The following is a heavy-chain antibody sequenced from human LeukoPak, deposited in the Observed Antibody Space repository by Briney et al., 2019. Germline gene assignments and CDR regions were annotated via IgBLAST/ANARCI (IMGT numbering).Heavy chain of an antibody. J-gene: IGHJ4*02. Sequence: GGSLRLSCAASGFTFSSYAMSWVRQAPGKGLEWVSAISGSGGSTYYADSVKGRFTISRDNSKNTLYLQMNSLRAEDTAVYYCAKVTSFLYYYDSSGYYSYFDYWGQGTLVTVSS. D-gene: IGHD3-22*01. V-gene: IGHV3-23*01. CDR2: ISGSGGST. CDR3: AKVTSFLYYYDSSGYYSYFDY. CDR1: GFTFSSYA.